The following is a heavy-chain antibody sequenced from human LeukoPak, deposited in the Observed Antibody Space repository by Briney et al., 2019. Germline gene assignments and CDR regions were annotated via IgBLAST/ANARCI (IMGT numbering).Heavy chain of an antibody. Sequence: PGGSLRLSCAASGFTFSSYEVNWVRHAPGKGLEWVSYISSSGSTIYYADSVKGRFTISRDNAKNSLYLQMNSLRAEDTAVYYCARARGSRSFDYRFDYWGQGTLVTVSS. CDR1: GFTFSSYE. CDR3: ARARGSRSFDYRFDY. V-gene: IGHV3-48*03. CDR2: ISSSGSTI. D-gene: IGHD1-26*01. J-gene: IGHJ4*02.